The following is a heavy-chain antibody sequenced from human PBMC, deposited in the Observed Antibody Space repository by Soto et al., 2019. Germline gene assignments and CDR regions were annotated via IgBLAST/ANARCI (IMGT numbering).Heavy chain of an antibody. CDR1: GFTFDDYA. J-gene: IGHJ4*02. CDR3: AKEMGTERSESYDN. CDR2: ISWNSGSI. V-gene: IGHV3-9*01. D-gene: IGHD3-10*01. Sequence: EVQLVESGGGLVQPGRSLRLSCAASGFTFDDYAMHWVRQAPGKGLEWVSGISWNSGSIGHADSVKGRFTISRDNAKNSLDLQMNSLRAEETALYYCAKEMGTERSESYDNWGQGTLVTVSS.